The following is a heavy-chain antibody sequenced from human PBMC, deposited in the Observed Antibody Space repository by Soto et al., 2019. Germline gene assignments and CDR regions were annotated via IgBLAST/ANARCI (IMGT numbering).Heavy chain of an antibody. J-gene: IGHJ6*02. Sequence: PGGSLRLSCAASGFTFSSYAMHWVRQAPGKGLEWVAVISYDGSNKYYADSVKGRFTISRDNSKNTLYLQMNSLRAEDTAVYYCARDSSGAAAGTGWYYYGMDVWGQGTTVTVSS. D-gene: IGHD6-13*01. CDR2: ISYDGSNK. CDR1: GFTFSSYA. CDR3: ARDSSGAAAGTGWYYYGMDV. V-gene: IGHV3-30-3*01.